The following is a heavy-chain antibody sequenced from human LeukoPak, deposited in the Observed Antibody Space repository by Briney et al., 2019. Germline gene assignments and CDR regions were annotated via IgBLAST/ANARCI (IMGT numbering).Heavy chain of an antibody. D-gene: IGHD3-16*01. CDR3: VCLGLGGLSLD. CDR2: VNSDGSGT. CDR1: GFTFSSYS. J-gene: IGHJ4*02. V-gene: IGHV3-74*01. Sequence: GGSLRLSCAASGFTFSSYSMHWVRQAPGKGLVWVSHVNSDGSGTDYADSVKGRFTISRDNAKNTLYLQMNSLRVEDTAVYYCVCLGLGGLSLDWGQGTLVTVSS.